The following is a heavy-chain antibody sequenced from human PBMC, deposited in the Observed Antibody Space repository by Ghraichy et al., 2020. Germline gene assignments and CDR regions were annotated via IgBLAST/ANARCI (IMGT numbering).Heavy chain of an antibody. D-gene: IGHD2-15*01. V-gene: IGHV1-2*02. CDR2: SNPKNGGA. CDR3: AIKAKTLLEVEEYFQH. CDR1: GYTFTDYY. J-gene: IGHJ1*01. Sequence: ASVKVSCKASGYTFTDYYIHWVRQAPGQGPEWVGWSNPKNGGAKYAQKFQGRVAMTRDTSTSTAYMELSSLTSDDTGVYYCAIKAKTLLEVEEYFQHWGQGTLVTVSS.